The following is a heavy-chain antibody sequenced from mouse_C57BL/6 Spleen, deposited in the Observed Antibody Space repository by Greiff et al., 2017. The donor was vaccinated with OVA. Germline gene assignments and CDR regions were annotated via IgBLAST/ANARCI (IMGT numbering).Heavy chain of an antibody. D-gene: IGHD1-1*01. V-gene: IGHV1-80*01. Sequence: QVQLQQSGAELVKPGASVKISCKASGYAFSSYWMNWVKQRPGKGLEWIGQIYPGDGDTNYTGKFKGKATLTADKSSSTAYMQLSSLTSEDSAVYFGARRGYYGSSSFDYWGQGTTLTVSS. CDR1: GYAFSSYW. J-gene: IGHJ2*01. CDR3: ARRGYYGSSSFDY. CDR2: IYPGDGDT.